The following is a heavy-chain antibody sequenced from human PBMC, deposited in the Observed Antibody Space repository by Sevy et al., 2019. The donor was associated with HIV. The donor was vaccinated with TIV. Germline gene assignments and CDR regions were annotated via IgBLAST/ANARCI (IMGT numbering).Heavy chain of an antibody. CDR3: ARSLNYGRINWFEP. CDR1: GFTFSSYW. J-gene: IGHJ5*02. CDR2: IEQDGSEK. V-gene: IGHV3-7*01. Sequence: EGSLRLSCAASGFTFSSYWMSWVRQAPGKELEWVANIEQDGSEKYYVDSVKGRFTISRDNAKNSLYLQMNSLRAEDTAVYYCARSLNYGRINWFEPWGQGTLVTVSS. D-gene: IGHD3-16*01.